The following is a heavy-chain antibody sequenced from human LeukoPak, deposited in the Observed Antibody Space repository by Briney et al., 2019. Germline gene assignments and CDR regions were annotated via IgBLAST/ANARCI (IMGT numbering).Heavy chain of an antibody. CDR1: GASFSGYY. CDR2: INHTGNT. J-gene: IGHJ4*02. V-gene: IGHV4-34*01. CDR3: ARGPRDSSSWYLNY. Sequence: SETLSLTCAVYGASFSGYYWSWIRQPPGKGLEWIGEINHTGNTNYNPSLKSRVTISVDTSKNQFSLKLSSVTAADTAVYYCARGPRDSSSWYLNYWGQGNPGRRLL. D-gene: IGHD6-13*01.